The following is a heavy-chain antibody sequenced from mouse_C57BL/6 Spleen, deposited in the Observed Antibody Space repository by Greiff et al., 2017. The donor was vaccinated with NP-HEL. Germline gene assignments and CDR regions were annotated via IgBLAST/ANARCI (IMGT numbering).Heavy chain of an antibody. CDR2: INPNNGGT. CDR3: ARYWYSNYFYYFYY. V-gene: IGHV1-22*01. Sequence: EVQLQQSGPELVKPGASVKMSCKASGYTFTDYNMHWVKQSHGKSLEWIGYINPNNGGTSYNQKFKGKATLTVNKSSSTAYMELRSLTSEDSAFYYCARYWYSNYFYYFYYWGQGTTLTVSS. D-gene: IGHD2-5*01. J-gene: IGHJ2*01. CDR1: GYTFTDYN.